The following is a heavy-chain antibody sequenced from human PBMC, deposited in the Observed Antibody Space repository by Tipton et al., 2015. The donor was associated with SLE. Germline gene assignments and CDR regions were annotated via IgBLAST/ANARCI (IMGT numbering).Heavy chain of an antibody. CDR2: IYYSGST. D-gene: IGHD3-10*01. CDR3: ARLEGVTGYMDV. J-gene: IGHJ6*03. V-gene: IGHV4-39*07. CDR1: GGSISSYY. Sequence: TLSLTCTVSGGSISSYYWGWIRQPPGKGLEWIGSIYYSGSTYYNPSLKSRVTISVDTSKNQFSLKLSSVTAADTAVYYCARLEGVTGYMDVWGKGTTVTVSS.